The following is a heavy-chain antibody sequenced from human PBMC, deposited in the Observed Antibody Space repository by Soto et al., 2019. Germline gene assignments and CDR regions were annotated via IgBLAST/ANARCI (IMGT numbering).Heavy chain of an antibody. V-gene: IGHV3-23*01. CDR3: AKDGTWGGAVTGTSFDY. Sequence: GGSLRLSCAVSGFTFNNYAMTWVRQAPGKGLEWVSVISGSGGSTYYADSVKGRFTISRDNSKNTLYLEMNSLRAEDTAVYYCAKDGTWGGAVTGTSFDYWGQGTLVTVSS. D-gene: IGHD6-19*01. CDR2: ISGSGGST. J-gene: IGHJ4*02. CDR1: GFTFNNYA.